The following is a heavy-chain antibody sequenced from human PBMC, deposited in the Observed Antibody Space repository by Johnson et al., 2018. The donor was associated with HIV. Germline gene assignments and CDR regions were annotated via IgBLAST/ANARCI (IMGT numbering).Heavy chain of an antibody. CDR2: IYSGGST. V-gene: IGHV3-53*01. CDR1: GFTVSSNY. CDR3: ARDSVILVEGAFDI. J-gene: IGHJ3*02. D-gene: IGHD2-15*01. Sequence: VQLVESGGGLIQPGGSLRLSCAASGFTVSSNYMSWVRQAPGKGLEWVSVIYSGGSTYYADSVKGRFTISRDNSKNTLYLQMNSLRAEDTAVYYCARDSVILVEGAFDIWGQGTMVTVSS.